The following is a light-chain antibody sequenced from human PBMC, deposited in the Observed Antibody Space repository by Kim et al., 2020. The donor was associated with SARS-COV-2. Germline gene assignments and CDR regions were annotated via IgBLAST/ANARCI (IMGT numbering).Light chain of an antibody. J-gene: IGLJ2*01. CDR2: DVN. CDR1: SVKNNY. CDR3: CSHPAT. V-gene: IGLV2-11*01. Sequence: LTQPRSVSGSPGQSVTISCTGTSVKNNYVSWYQQHPGKAPKLMTSDVNKRPSGVPDRFSGSKSGNTASLTVSGLQAEDEADYYCCSHPATFGGGTQLTVL.